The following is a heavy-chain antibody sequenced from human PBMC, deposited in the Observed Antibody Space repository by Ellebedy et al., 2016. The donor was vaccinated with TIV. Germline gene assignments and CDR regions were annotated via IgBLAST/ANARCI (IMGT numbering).Heavy chain of an antibody. CDR3: GTGDGTFLGMDV. CDR2: IDPEDGKT. V-gene: IGHV1-24*01. D-gene: IGHD4-17*01. J-gene: IGHJ6*02. CDR1: GYNLTDVT. Sequence: ASVKVSCXVSGYNLTDVTIHWVRQAPGKGLEWMGGIDPEDGKTIYAQKFQGRVTMTEDTFTDTAYLELSSLRSEASAVYYCGTGDGTFLGMDVWGPGTTVTVSS.